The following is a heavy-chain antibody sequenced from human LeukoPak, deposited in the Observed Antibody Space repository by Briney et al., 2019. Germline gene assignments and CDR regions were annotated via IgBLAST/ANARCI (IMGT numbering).Heavy chain of an antibody. CDR1: GGSLSSYY. J-gene: IGHJ6*03. V-gene: IGHV4-59*01. Sequence: SETLSLTCTVSGGSLSSYYWSWIRQPPGKGLEWIGYIYYSGSTNYNPSLKSRVTISVDTSKNQFSLKLSSVTAADTAVYYCARQRRKEYYYYYMDVWGKGTTVTVSS. CDR2: IYYSGST. D-gene: IGHD1-14*01. CDR3: ARQRRKEYYYYYMDV.